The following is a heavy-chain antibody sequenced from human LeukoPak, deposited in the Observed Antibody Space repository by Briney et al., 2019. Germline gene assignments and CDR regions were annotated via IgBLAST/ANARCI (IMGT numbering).Heavy chain of an antibody. D-gene: IGHD2-2*01. CDR1: GGSISSGGYY. V-gene: IGHV4-31*03. J-gene: IGHJ4*02. Sequence: SETLSLTCTVSGGSISSGGYYWSWIRQHPGMGLEWIGNIYYSGSTYYKSTLKSRVIISVDTSKNQFSLKLSSVTAADTAVYYCARGTYCSPTSCYGGYWGQGTLVTVSS. CDR3: ARGTYCSPTSCYGGY. CDR2: IYYSGST.